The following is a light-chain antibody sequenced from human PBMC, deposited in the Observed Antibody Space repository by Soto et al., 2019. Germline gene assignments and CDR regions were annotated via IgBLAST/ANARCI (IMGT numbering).Light chain of an antibody. CDR1: QSASRS. V-gene: IGKV3-11*01. Sequence: EIVFTQSPSTLSLSRGEGAALSCRASQSASRSLAWYNQNPGQPPRPPTSDASNTPPGTPARFSGSGSGTDSTPTISTLQSEDFAVYYCQQYGSSPWTFGQGTWWRS. CDR3: QQYGSSPWT. J-gene: IGKJ1*01. CDR2: DAS.